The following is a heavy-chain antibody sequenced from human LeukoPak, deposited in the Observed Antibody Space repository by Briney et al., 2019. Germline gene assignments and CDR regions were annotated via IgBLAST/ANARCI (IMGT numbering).Heavy chain of an antibody. CDR3: ARGAPDY. V-gene: IGHV1-8*01. Sequence: ASVKVSCKASGYTFTGYDINWVRQAPGQGLEGMGWMNPNSGNTGYAQKFQGRVTMTNNTSISTDYMELSSLRSEDTAVSYCARGAPDYWGQGTLVTVSS. CDR1: GYTFTGYD. J-gene: IGHJ4*02. CDR2: MNPNSGNT.